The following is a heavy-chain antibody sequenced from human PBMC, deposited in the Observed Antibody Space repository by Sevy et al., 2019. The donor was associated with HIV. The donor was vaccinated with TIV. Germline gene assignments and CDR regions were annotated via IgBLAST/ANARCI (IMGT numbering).Heavy chain of an antibody. J-gene: IGHJ4*02. Sequence: GGSLRLSCAASGLIVSNSWMGWVRQAPGKGLEWVATIKEDGSDEYYVDSMKGRFIVSRDNAKNSVFLQMNSLRDEDTAVYYCVKGTGAYWGQGAMVIVSS. CDR1: GLIVSNSW. CDR2: IKEDGSDE. CDR3: VKGTGAY. V-gene: IGHV3-7*01. D-gene: IGHD3-10*01.